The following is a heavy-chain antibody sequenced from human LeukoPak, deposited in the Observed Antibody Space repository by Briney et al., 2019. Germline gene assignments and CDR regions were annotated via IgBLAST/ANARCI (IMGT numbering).Heavy chain of an antibody. J-gene: IGHJ5*02. Sequence: SETLSPTCTVSGGSISSYYWSWIRQPPGKGLEWIGYIYYSGSTNYNPSLKSRVTISVDTSKNQFSLKLSSVTAADTAVYYCARCTYGGYSGYLNWFDPWGQGTLVTVSS. V-gene: IGHV4-59*01. CDR3: ARCTYGGYSGYLNWFDP. D-gene: IGHD5-12*01. CDR2: IYYSGST. CDR1: GGSISSYY.